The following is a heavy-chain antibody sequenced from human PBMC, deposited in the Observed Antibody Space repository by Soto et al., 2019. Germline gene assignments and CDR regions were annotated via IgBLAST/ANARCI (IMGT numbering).Heavy chain of an antibody. V-gene: IGHV3-23*01. J-gene: IGHJ4*02. D-gene: IGHD6-19*01. CDR1: GCKFTTYA. CDR3: AKGSWLDPH. CDR2: VAGRGDRST. Sequence: GGSLRLSCAASGCKFTTYAMSWVRQAPGKGLEWVSAVAGRGDRSTYYADSVKGRFAISRDNSKNTVYLQMNSLRVEDTAVYYCAKGSWLDPHWGQGTLVTVSS.